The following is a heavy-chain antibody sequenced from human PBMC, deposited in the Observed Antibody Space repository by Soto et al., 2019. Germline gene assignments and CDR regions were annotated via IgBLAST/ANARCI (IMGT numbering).Heavy chain of an antibody. D-gene: IGHD5-12*01. CDR1: GGSISSYY. V-gene: IGHV4-59*01. CDR2: IYYSGST. J-gene: IGHJ4*02. Sequence: LSLTCTVSGGSISSYYWSWIRQPPGKGLEWIGYIYYSGSTNYNPSLKSRVTISVDTSKNQFSLKLSSVTAADTAVYYCARAGYSGYEPPRYWGQGTRVTVSS. CDR3: ARAGYSGYEPPRY.